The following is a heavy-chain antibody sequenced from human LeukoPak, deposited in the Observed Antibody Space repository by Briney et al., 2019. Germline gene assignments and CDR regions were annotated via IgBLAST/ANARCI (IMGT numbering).Heavy chain of an antibody. D-gene: IGHD3-22*01. V-gene: IGHV4-59*01. CDR2: IYYSGST. CDR1: GGSLSSFY. Sequence: PSETLSLTCAVSGGSLSSFYWSWIRQPPGKGLEWIAYIYYSGSTNYNPSLESRVTISVDTSKNQFSLKLSSVTAADTAVYYCARTILEYYYDSNGRYYFDYWGQGTLVTVSS. J-gene: IGHJ4*02. CDR3: ARTILEYYYDSNGRYYFDY.